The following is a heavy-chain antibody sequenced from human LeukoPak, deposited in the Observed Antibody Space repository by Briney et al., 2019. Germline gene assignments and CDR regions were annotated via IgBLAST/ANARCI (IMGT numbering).Heavy chain of an antibody. CDR1: GGSISSYY. Sequence: PSETLSLTCTVSGGSISSYYWSWIRQPPGKGLEWIGYIYTSGSTNYNPSLKSRVTISVDTSKDQFSLKLSSVTAADTAVCYCARTAPPRFLEWYYYMDVWGKGTTVTVSS. J-gene: IGHJ6*03. D-gene: IGHD3-3*01. CDR2: IYTSGST. V-gene: IGHV4-4*09. CDR3: ARTAPPRFLEWYYYMDV.